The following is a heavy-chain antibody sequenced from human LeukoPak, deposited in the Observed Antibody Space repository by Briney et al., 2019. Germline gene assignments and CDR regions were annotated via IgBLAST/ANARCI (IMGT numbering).Heavy chain of an antibody. V-gene: IGHV3-74*01. D-gene: IGHD6-13*01. CDR2: IDSDGSTT. J-gene: IGHJ3*02. CDR3: AREGAADGTNLGGFDI. Sequence: GGSLRLSCAASGLTFSSHWMTRGRQVSGEGVGWGSSIDSDGSTTNYADSVKGRCTISRDNAKNTLYLQMNGLSAEDTAVYYCAREGAADGTNLGGFDIWGQGTMVTASS. CDR1: GLTFSSHW.